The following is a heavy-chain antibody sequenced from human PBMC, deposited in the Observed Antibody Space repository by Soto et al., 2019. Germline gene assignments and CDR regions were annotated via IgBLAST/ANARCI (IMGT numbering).Heavy chain of an antibody. V-gene: IGHV1-3*01. CDR1: GYTFSTYA. CDR3: ARGVFYGSGSYYILNWFDP. Sequence: ASVKVSCKASGYTFSTYAMQWVRQAPGQRLEWMGWINAGNGNTKYSQKFQGRVTITRDTSASTAYMELSSLRSEDTAVYYCARGVFYGSGSYYILNWFDPWGQGTLVTSPQ. D-gene: IGHD3-10*01. CDR2: INAGNGNT. J-gene: IGHJ5*02.